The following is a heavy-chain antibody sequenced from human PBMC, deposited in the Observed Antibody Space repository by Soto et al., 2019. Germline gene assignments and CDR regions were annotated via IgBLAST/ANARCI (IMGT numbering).Heavy chain of an antibody. CDR3: ARLPLAAAGPYNWFDP. CDR1: GFTFSDYY. Sequence: GGSLRLSCAASGFTFSDYYMSWIRQAPGKGLEWVSYISSNSSYTNYADSVKGRFTISRDNAKNSLYLQMNSLRAEDTAVYYCARLPLAAAGPYNWFDPWGQGTLVTVSS. D-gene: IGHD6-13*01. CDR2: ISSNSSYT. J-gene: IGHJ5*02. V-gene: IGHV3-11*06.